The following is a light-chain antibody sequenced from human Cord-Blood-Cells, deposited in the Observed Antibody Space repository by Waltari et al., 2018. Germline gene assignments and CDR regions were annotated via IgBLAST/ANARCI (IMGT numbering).Light chain of an antibody. Sequence: QTDLTQPASVSGSHGQSITISCTGNSSDAGGYSYVSWYQQHPGKAPKLMIYDVSNRPSGVSNRVAGSKSGSTAYLTISGLQAEYDAEYYCSSYTSSSTVVFGGGTKLTVL. CDR1: SSDAGGYSY. CDR2: DVS. V-gene: IGLV2-14*01. CDR3: SSYTSSSTVV. J-gene: IGLJ2*01.